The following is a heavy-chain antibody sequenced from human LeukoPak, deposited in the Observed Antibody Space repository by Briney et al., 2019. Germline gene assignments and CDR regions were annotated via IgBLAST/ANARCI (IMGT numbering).Heavy chain of an antibody. V-gene: IGHV4-39*01. Sequence: PSETLSLTCTVSGGSISSSSYYWGWIRQPPGKGREWIGSIYYSGSTYYNPSLKSRVTISVDTSKNQFSLKLSSVTAADTAVYYCARLDGDYGDYTNWFDPWGQGTLVTVSS. CDR1: GGSISSSSYY. CDR3: ARLDGDYGDYTNWFDP. D-gene: IGHD4-17*01. CDR2: IYYSGST. J-gene: IGHJ5*02.